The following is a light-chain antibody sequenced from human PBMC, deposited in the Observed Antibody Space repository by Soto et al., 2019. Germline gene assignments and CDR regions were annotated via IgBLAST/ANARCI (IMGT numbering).Light chain of an antibody. V-gene: IGKV1-12*01. CDR2: TGS. CDR1: QAIDSW. CDR3: QQTLSFPPT. Sequence: DIQMTQSPSSVSASVGDRVTITRRASQAIDSWLAWYQQKPGEAPKLLIFTGSLLHSGVPPRFSGSGYGTDFTLTISSLQPEDFATYYCQQTLSFPPTFGQGTKVDIK. J-gene: IGKJ1*01.